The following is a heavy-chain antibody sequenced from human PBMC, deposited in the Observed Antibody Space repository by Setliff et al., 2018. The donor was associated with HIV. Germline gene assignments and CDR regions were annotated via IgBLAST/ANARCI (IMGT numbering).Heavy chain of an antibody. J-gene: IGHJ4*02. CDR2: ISAYDGNT. V-gene: IGHV1-18*01. CDR1: GYTFASYG. Sequence: ASVKVSCKASGYTFASYGITWVRQAPGQGLEWMGWISAYDGNTNYAQGVRERVTLTTDTATTTAFMELKNLTSADTAVYFCARSDWELVLSSFDYWGQGTQVTVSS. D-gene: IGHD1-26*01. CDR3: ARSDWELVLSSFDY.